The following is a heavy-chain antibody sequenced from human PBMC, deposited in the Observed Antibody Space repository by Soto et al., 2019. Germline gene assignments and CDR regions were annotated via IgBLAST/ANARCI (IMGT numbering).Heavy chain of an antibody. CDR2: VYSPGTT. Sequence: SEPFSLTCAVSGDSTSSSDFYWTWILQPPGKPLEWIGYVYSPGTTTYSPTLKSRVDKSVDTPENQFSLQARSVTAADAAVYFCARVGKLVAPKGGKSDYVYAMDVWGPGTKVTV. V-gene: IGHV4-61*08. J-gene: IGHJ6*02. D-gene: IGHD3-16*01. CDR3: ARVGKLVAPKGGKSDYVYAMDV. CDR1: GDSTSSSDFY.